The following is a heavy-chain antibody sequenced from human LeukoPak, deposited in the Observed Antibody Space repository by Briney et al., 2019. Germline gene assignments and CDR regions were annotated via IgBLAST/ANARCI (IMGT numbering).Heavy chain of an antibody. CDR3: ARHGYCNGRSCYWDY. CDR1: GGSISASY. D-gene: IGHD2-15*01. CDR2: IYYSGST. J-gene: IGHJ4*02. V-gene: IGHV4-59*08. Sequence: SETLSLTCTVSGGSISASYWSGIRQPPGKGLEWIAYIYYSGSTRYNPSLKSRVAISVDTSNNQVSLKLSSVTAADTAVYYCARHGYCNGRSCYWDYWGQGTLVTVSS.